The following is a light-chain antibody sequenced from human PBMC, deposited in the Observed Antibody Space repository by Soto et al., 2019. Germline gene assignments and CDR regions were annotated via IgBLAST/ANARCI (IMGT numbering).Light chain of an antibody. J-gene: IGKJ1*01. Sequence: EIVMTQSPATLSVSPGERATLSCRASQSVSNNLAWYQKKPGQAPRLLIYGASTRATGIPARFSGSGSGTEFTLTISSLQSEEFAVYYCQQYNNLWTFGQGTKVEIK. CDR1: QSVSNN. CDR2: GAS. CDR3: QQYNNLWT. V-gene: IGKV3-15*01.